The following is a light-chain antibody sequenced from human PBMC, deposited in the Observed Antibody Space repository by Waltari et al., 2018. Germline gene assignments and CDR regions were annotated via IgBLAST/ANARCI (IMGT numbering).Light chain of an antibody. J-gene: IGLJ2*01. V-gene: IGLV2-14*03. CDR2: DVS. Sequence: YQRLPGKAPKLVIFDVSRWPSGVSHRFSGSKSGNTASLTISGLQAEDEAAYYCASYTSANTVLFGGGTKVTVL. CDR3: ASYTSANTVL.